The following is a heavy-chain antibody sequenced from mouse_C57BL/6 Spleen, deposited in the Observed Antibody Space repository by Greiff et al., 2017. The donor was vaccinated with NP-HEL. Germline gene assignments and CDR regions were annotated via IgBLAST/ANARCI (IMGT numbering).Heavy chain of an antibody. D-gene: IGHD1-1*01. V-gene: IGHV1-72*01. Sequence: QQSCKASGYTFTSYWMHWVKQRPGRGLEWIGRIDPNSGGTKYNEKFKSKATLTVDKPSSTAYMQLSSLTSEDSAVYYCARWSYGSSYDWYFDVWGTGTTVTVSS. J-gene: IGHJ1*03. CDR3: ARWSYGSSYDWYFDV. CDR2: IDPNSGGT. CDR1: GYTFTSYW.